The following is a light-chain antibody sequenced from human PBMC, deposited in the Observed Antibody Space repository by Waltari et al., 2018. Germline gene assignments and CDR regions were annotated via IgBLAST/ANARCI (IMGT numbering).Light chain of an antibody. CDR1: QDITNY. CDR3: LQYSSAPYS. CDR2: DVS. J-gene: IGKJ2*03. Sequence: DIQMTQSPSSLSASVGDRVTITCRASQDITNYLTWFQQKPGEMPKRLIYDVSTLQGGVPSRFSGSRSGTVFTLTISSLQPEDFATYYCLQYSSAPYSFGQGTKVE. V-gene: IGKV1-17*03.